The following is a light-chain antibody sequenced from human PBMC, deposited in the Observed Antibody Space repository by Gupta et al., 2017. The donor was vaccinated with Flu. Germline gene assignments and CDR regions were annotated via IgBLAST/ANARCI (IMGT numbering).Light chain of an antibody. Sequence: NFLLTQPHSVSESPGKTVTISFTRTSGSSATNYVQWYQQRPGSSPTTVIYEDNQRLSGVPDRFSGSIDSSSNSASLTISGLKTEDEADYYCQSYYSINRDVVFGGGTKLTVL. CDR1: SGSSATNY. J-gene: IGLJ2*01. CDR2: EDN. V-gene: IGLV6-57*01. CDR3: QSYYSINRDVV.